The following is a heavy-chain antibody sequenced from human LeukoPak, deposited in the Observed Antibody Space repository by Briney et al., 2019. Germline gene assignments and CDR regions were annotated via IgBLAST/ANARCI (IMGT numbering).Heavy chain of an antibody. Sequence: EASVKVSCRASGYTFSDYYIHWVRQAPRQGPEWMGWINPNSGDTNYAQKFQGWVTMTRDTSISTVYMELSRLKSDNTAMYYCARENKSYRWGFDPWGQGTLVTVSS. J-gene: IGHJ5*02. CDR1: GYTFSDYY. CDR3: ARENKSYRWGFDP. V-gene: IGHV1-2*04. CDR2: INPNSGDT. D-gene: IGHD2-8*02.